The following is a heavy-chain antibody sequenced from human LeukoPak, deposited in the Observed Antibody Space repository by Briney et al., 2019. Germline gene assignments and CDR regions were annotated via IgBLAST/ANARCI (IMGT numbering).Heavy chain of an antibody. V-gene: IGHV4-59*01. CDR2: IYYSGST. J-gene: IGHJ5*02. Sequence: SETLSLTCTVSGGSISSYYWSWIRQPPGKGLEWIGYIYYSGSTNYNPSLKSRVTISVGTSKNQFSLKLSSVTAADTAVYYCARAPYGGHNWFDPWGQGTLVTVSS. D-gene: IGHD4-23*01. CDR3: ARAPYGGHNWFDP. CDR1: GGSISSYY.